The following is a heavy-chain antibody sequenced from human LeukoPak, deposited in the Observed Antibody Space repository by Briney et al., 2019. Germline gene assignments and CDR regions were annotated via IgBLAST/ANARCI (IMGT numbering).Heavy chain of an antibody. V-gene: IGHV3-74*01. J-gene: IGHJ4*02. CDR3: ARGPYYDFWSGYSGGVDY. D-gene: IGHD3-3*01. Sequence: GGSLRLSCAASGFTFSSYWMNWVRQAPGKGLVWVSRIASDGSSTTYADSVKGRFSISRDNAKNTLYLQMNSLRAEDTAVYYCARGPYYDFWSGYSGGVDYWGQGTLVTVSS. CDR1: GFTFSSYW. CDR2: IASDGSST.